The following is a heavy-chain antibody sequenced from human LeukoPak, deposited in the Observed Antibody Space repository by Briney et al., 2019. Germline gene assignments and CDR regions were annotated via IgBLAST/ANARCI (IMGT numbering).Heavy chain of an antibody. CDR1: GYTFSSYG. V-gene: IGHV1-18*01. CDR3: ASLKTDGYFDY. J-gene: IGHJ4*02. CDR2: ISAYNGNT. D-gene: IGHD5-24*01. Sequence: ASVKVSCKASGYTFSSYGISWVRQAPGQGLEWMGWISAYNGNTDYAQKFRGRVTMTTDTSTSTAYMELRSLRSDDTAVYYCASLKTDGYFDYWGQGTLVTVSS.